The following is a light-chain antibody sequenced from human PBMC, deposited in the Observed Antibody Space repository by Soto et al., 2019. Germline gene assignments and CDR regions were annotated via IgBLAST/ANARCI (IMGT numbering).Light chain of an antibody. CDR2: GAS. CDR1: QSVNIN. Sequence: EIVITESRPSLSVCPGERATLSCRASQSVNINLAWYQQKPGQAPRLLIFGASSRANGIPARFSGSGSGTEFTLTISNLQTEDFAVYYCQQYNKWPRTFGQGTKVDIK. J-gene: IGKJ1*01. CDR3: QQYNKWPRT. V-gene: IGKV3-15*01.